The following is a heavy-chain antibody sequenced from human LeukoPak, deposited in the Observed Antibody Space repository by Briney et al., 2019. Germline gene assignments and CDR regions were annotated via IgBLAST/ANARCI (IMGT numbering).Heavy chain of an antibody. V-gene: IGHV4-34*01. D-gene: IGHD3-9*01. Sequence: SETLSLTCAVYGGSFSGYYWSWIRQPPGKGLEWIGEINHSGSTNYNPSLKSRVTISVDTSKNQFSLKLSSVTAADTAVYYCARGRYFDWLFPNRFFDYRGQGTLVTVSS. CDR2: INHSGST. J-gene: IGHJ4*02. CDR1: GGSFSGYY. CDR3: ARGRYFDWLFPNRFFDY.